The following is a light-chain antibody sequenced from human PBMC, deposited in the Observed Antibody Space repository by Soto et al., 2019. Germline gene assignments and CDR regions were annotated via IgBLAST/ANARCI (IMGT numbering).Light chain of an antibody. J-gene: IGKJ3*01. V-gene: IGKV1-12*01. CDR2: AAS. CDR1: QDIKKW. CDR3: HQASSFPYT. Sequence: DIQMTQSPSSVSASVGDTINITCRASQDIKKWLAWYQQKPGKAPKVLIYAASNLESGVSSRFSGSGAGTEFSLTISSLHTEDFATYFCHQASSFPYTFGPGTKVDIK.